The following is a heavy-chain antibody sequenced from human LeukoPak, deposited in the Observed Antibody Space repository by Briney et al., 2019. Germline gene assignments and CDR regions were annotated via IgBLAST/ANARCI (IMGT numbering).Heavy chain of an antibody. V-gene: IGHV1-46*01. Sequence: ASVKVSCKASGYTFTSYYMHWVRQAPGQGLEWMGIINPSGGSTSCAQKFQGRVTMTRDTSTSTVYMELSSLRSEDTAVYYCARVVTYYDFWSGYLNWFDPWGQGALVTVSS. J-gene: IGHJ5*02. D-gene: IGHD3-3*01. CDR2: INPSGGST. CDR1: GYTFTSYY. CDR3: ARVVTYYDFWSGYLNWFDP.